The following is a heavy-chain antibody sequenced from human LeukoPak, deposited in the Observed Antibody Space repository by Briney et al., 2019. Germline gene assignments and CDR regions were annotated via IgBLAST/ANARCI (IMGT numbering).Heavy chain of an antibody. Sequence: ARSLSLACAVSGFTVSTNSMSWDRQPPGKGLEWVSSISGSADITYYADSVKGRFTISRDNSKNTLYLQMNSLRAEDTRVYFCAKGVRVGYVANWFDPWGQGTLVTVSS. V-gene: IGHV3-23*01. CDR2: ISGSADIT. CDR3: AKGVRVGYVANWFDP. CDR1: GFTVSTNS. J-gene: IGHJ5*02. D-gene: IGHD5-12*01.